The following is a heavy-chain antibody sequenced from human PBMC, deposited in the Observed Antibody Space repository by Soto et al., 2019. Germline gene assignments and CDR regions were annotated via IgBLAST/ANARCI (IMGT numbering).Heavy chain of an antibody. CDR2: INHSGST. Sequence: SETLSLTCTVSGGSVSSGSYYWSWIRQPPGKGLEWIGEINHSGSTNYNPSLKSRVTISVDTSKNQFSLKLSSVTAADTAVYYCARVTYYYGSGSYYNALKIDYRGQGTLVTVSS. J-gene: IGHJ4*02. CDR3: ARVTYYYGSGSYYNALKIDY. CDR1: GGSVSSGSYY. V-gene: IGHV4-39*07. D-gene: IGHD3-10*01.